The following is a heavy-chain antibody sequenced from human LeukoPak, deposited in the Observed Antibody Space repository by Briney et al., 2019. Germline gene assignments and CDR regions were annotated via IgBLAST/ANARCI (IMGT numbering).Heavy chain of an antibody. CDR1: GGSISSYY. D-gene: IGHD1-1*01. Sequence: SETLSLTCTVSGGSISSYYWSWIRQPPGKGLEWIGYIYYSGSTNYNPSLKSRVTISVDTSKNQFSLKLSSVTAADTAVYYCARGTQQLKRAFDIWGQGTMVTVSS. CDR2: IYYSGST. CDR3: ARGTQQLKRAFDI. V-gene: IGHV4-59*01. J-gene: IGHJ3*02.